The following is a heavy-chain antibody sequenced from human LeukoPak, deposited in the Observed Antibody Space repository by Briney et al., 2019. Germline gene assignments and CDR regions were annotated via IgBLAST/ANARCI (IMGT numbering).Heavy chain of an antibody. CDR2: NSGST. CDR3: ARNRYYYGSGNYGVPNWFDP. Sequence: SETLSLTCTVSGASISSNSYYWGWIRQSPGKGLEWIGSNSGSTYYNPSLKSRVTISVDTSKNQFSLKLSSVTAADTAMYYCARNRYYYGSGNYGVPNWFDPWGQGTLVTVSS. D-gene: IGHD3-10*01. J-gene: IGHJ5*02. CDR1: GASISSNSYY. V-gene: IGHV4-39*01.